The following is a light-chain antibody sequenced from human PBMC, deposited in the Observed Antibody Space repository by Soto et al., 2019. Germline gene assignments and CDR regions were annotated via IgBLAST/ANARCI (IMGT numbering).Light chain of an antibody. CDR2: DAS. J-gene: IGKJ5*01. CDR3: QQYDVLPIT. CDR1: QDISHF. V-gene: IGKV1-33*01. Sequence: IQMITYPSSLFASVGDRVTITCRASQDISHFLNWYQQKPGKAPKLLIYDASNLQTGVPSRFSGRGSGTDFTFTISSLQPDDSGTYYCQQYDVLPITFGQGTRLANK.